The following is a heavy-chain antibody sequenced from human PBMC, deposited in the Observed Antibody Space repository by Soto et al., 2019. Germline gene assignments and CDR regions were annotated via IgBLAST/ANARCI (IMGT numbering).Heavy chain of an antibody. CDR2: ISSSSSYI. D-gene: IGHD5-12*01. Sequence: GGSLRLSCAASGFTFSSYSMNWVRQAPGKGLEWVSSISSSSSYIYYADSVKGRFTISRDNAKNSLYLQMNSLRAEDTAVYYCARGKEDGGYARAEYYYYYYGMDVWGQGTTVTVSS. CDR1: GFTFSSYS. CDR3: ARGKEDGGYARAEYYYYYYGMDV. J-gene: IGHJ6*02. V-gene: IGHV3-21*01.